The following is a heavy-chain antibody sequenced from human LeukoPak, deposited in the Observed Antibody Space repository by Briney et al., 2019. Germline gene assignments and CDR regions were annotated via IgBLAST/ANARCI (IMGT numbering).Heavy chain of an antibody. Sequence: SQTLSLTCAISVDSVSSNSAAWNWIRQSPSRGLEWLGRTYYRSKWYYDYAVSVKSRMTINPDTSKNQFSLQLNSVTPEDTAVYYCARGGSGWSVSLFDPWGQGTLVTVSS. CDR1: VDSVSSNSAA. D-gene: IGHD6-13*01. J-gene: IGHJ5*02. V-gene: IGHV6-1*01. CDR3: ARGGSGWSVSLFDP. CDR2: TYYRSKWYY.